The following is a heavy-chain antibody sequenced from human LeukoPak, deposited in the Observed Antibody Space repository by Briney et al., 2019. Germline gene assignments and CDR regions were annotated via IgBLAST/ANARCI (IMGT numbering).Heavy chain of an antibody. Sequence: ASVKVSCKASGYTFTGYYMHWVRQAPGQGLEWMGWISAYNGNTNYAQKLQGRVTMTTDTSTSTAYMELRSLRSDDTAVYYCARAIVVPAAMDPYYFDYWGQGTLVTVSS. CDR1: GYTFTGYY. J-gene: IGHJ4*02. D-gene: IGHD2-2*01. CDR2: ISAYNGNT. V-gene: IGHV1-18*04. CDR3: ARAIVVPAAMDPYYFDY.